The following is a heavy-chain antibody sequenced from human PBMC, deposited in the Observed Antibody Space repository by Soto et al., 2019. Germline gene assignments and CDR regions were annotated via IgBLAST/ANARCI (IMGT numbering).Heavy chain of an antibody. CDR2: IYYSGST. CDR3: ALGLETAWFDP. Sequence: SETLSLTCTVSGGSISSYYWSWIRQPPGKGLEWIGYIYYSGSTNYNPSLKSRVTISVDTSKNQFSLNLRSVTAADTAVYYCALGLETAWFDPWGQGTLVTVSS. CDR1: GGSISSYY. V-gene: IGHV4-59*01. D-gene: IGHD2-21*02. J-gene: IGHJ5*02.